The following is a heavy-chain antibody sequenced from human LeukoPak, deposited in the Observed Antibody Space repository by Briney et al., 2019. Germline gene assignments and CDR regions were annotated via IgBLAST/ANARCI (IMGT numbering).Heavy chain of an antibody. CDR3: AKEKSGSGWPNYYHYYYMDV. Sequence: PGGSLRVSCTASGFTFSSYWMSWVRQAPGQGLEWVANIKQYGSEKHYVHTLQGRFTITRGNAKNSVYLQMNSLRAEDTAVYYCAKEKSGSGWPNYYHYYYMDVWGKGTTVTVSS. CDR1: GFTFSSYW. J-gene: IGHJ6*03. D-gene: IGHD6-19*01. V-gene: IGHV3-7*03. CDR2: IKQYGSEK.